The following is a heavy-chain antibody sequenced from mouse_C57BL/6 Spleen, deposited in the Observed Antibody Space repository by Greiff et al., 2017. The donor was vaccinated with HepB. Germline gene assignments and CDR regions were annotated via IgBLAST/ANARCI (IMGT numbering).Heavy chain of an antibody. D-gene: IGHD2-4*01. CDR3: ARGDDYDGAFDY. V-gene: IGHV1-4*01. CDR1: GYTFTSYT. CDR2: INPSSGYT. J-gene: IGHJ2*01. Sequence: QVQLKESGAELARPGASVKMSCKASGYTFTSYTMHWVKQRPGQGLEWIGYINPSSGYTKYNQKFKDKATLTADKSSSTAYMQLSSLTSEDSAVYYCARGDDYDGAFDYWGQGTTLTVSS.